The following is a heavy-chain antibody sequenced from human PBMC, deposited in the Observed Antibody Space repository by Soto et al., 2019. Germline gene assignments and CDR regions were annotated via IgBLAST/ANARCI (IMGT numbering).Heavy chain of an antibody. CDR2: ISAYNVNT. CDR1: WYTLTIYY. J-gene: IGHJ6*04. CDR3: ATDYCGGACYCIAYYYGMEV. D-gene: IGHD2-21*02. Sequence: GASVEVAFKASWYTLTIYYVIWFLHSPVQWLELMGLISAYNVNTNYAQNLQGRVTMTTDTSTSTAYMELRSLRSDDTAVYYCATDYCGGACYCIAYYYGMEVCGKRHTVSVSS. V-gene: IGHV1-18*04.